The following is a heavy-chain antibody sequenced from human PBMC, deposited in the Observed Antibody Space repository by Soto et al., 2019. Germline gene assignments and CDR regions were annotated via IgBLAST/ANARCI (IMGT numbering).Heavy chain of an antibody. D-gene: IGHD1-7*01. V-gene: IGHV4-61*02. Sequence: PSETLSLTCTVSDGSISSRSNYWSWIRQPAGKGLEWIGRLNTYGNTHYNPSLKSRVTVSVDTSRNQFFLTLRSVTAADSAVYHCGRESGETWDYEASWGQGTPVTVSS. CDR2: LNTYGNT. J-gene: IGHJ5*02. CDR3: GRESGETWDYEAS. CDR1: DGSISSRSNY.